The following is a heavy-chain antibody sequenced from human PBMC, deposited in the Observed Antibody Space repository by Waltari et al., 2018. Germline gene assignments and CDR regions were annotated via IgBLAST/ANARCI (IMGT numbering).Heavy chain of an antibody. Sequence: EVQLVESGGGLVQPGGSLRLSCAASGFTFSSYWMSWVRQAPGKGLEWVANIKQDGSEKYYVDSVKGRFTISRDNAKNSLYLQMNSLRAEDTAVYYCASEYCSGGSCYYFDYWGQGTLVTVSS. CDR3: ASEYCSGGSCYYFDY. V-gene: IGHV3-7*01. J-gene: IGHJ4*02. CDR1: GFTFSSYW. D-gene: IGHD2-15*01. CDR2: IKQDGSEK.